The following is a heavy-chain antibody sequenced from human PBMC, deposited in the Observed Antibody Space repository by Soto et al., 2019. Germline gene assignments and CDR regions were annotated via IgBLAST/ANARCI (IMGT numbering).Heavy chain of an antibody. CDR3: VRDGAVAGNINFDF. D-gene: IGHD6-19*01. V-gene: IGHV1-3*01. CDR2: INAGDGNT. J-gene: IGHJ4*02. Sequence: QVQLVQSGAEVKRPGASVKVSCKASGYTFTNYAVHWVRQAPGPRLEWMGWINAGDGNTKYSRNFQGRVTITRDTSARTAYMELSSLRSEDTAVYYCVRDGAVAGNINFDFWGQGTLVTVSS. CDR1: GYTFTNYA.